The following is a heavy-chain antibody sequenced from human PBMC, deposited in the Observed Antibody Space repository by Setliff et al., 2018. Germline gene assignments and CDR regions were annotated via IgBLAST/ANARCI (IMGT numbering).Heavy chain of an antibody. V-gene: IGHV3-23*01. Sequence: GGSLRLSCVASGFTVSHNYMTWVRQAPGKGLEWVAAVSGSDGRTYHADSVKGRFTISRENSRNTLYLQMNNVRAEDTAIYYCAKDNYTDSYYPFDHWGQGTLVTVSS. CDR3: AKDNYTDSYYPFDH. D-gene: IGHD3-10*01. CDR1: GFTVSHNY. J-gene: IGHJ4*02. CDR2: VSGSDGRT.